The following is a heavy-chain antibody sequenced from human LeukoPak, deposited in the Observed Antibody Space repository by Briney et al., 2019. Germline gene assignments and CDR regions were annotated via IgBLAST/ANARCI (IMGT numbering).Heavy chain of an antibody. J-gene: IGHJ4*02. CDR2: INHSGST. CDR1: GGSFSGYY. V-gene: IGHV4-34*01. CDR3: ARGLPKYYYDRSRGSERLDY. Sequence: SETLSLTCAVYGGSFSGYYWSWIRQPPGKGLEWIGEINHSGSTNYNPSLKSRVTISVDTSKNQFSLKLSSVTAADTAVYYCARGLPKYYYDRSRGSERLDYWGQGTLVIVSS. D-gene: IGHD3-22*01.